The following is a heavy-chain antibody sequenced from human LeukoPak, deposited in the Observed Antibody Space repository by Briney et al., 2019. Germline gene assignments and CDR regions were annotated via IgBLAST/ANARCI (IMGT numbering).Heavy chain of an antibody. CDR2: ISSSSSTI. D-gene: IGHD3-22*01. V-gene: IGHV3-48*03. Sequence: GGSLRLSCAASGFTFSSYEMNWVRQAPGKGLEWVSYISSSSSTIYYADSVKGRFTISRDNAKNSLYLQMNSLRAEDTAVYYCARSSRYYYDSSGYYYFDYWGQGTLVTVSS. CDR1: GFTFSSYE. CDR3: ARSSRYYYDSSGYYYFDY. J-gene: IGHJ4*02.